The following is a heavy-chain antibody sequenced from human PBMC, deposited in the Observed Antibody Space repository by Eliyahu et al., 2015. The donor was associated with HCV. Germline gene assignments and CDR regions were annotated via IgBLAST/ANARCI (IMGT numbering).Heavy chain of an antibody. V-gene: IGHV3-48*01. CDR2: IGSRSGTI. J-gene: IGHJ6*02. D-gene: IGHD3-10*01. CDR1: GFSFSTYS. Sequence: EVQLVESGGGLVQPGGSLRLSCAASGFSFSTYSMNWVRQTPGKGLEWVSYIGSRSGTIFYADSVKGRFTISRDTARNSLFLEMNNLRAEDTAVYYCARDRAHNAMDVWGQGTTVTVSS. CDR3: ARDRAHNAMDV.